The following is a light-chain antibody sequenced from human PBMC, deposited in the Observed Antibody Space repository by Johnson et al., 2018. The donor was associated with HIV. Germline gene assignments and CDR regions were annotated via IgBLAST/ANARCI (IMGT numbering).Light chain of an antibody. CDR3: GTWDSGLSAYV. Sequence: QSVLTQPPSVSAAPGQTVNISCSGNVSNIESYFVSWYQQLPGAAPTLLIYEDNKRPSGIPDRFSGSKSGTSATLGITGLQTGDEPDYYFGTWDSGLSAYVFVTGTKVTVL. CDR2: EDN. V-gene: IGLV1-51*02. CDR1: VSNIESYF. J-gene: IGLJ1*01.